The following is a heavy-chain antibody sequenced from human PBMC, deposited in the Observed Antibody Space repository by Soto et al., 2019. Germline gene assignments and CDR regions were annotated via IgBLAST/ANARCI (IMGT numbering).Heavy chain of an antibody. Sequence: SETLSLTCIVSGGSIISNNYYWGWIRQPPGKGLEWIGSIYYSGTTYYNPSLKSRVTISVDTSKNQFSLKLIFTTAADTAVYYCARHADYSIGPFYHWGQGTLVTVSS. D-gene: IGHD6-19*01. CDR3: ARHADYSIGPFYH. V-gene: IGHV4-39*01. J-gene: IGHJ4*02. CDR2: IYYSGTT. CDR1: GGSIISNNYY.